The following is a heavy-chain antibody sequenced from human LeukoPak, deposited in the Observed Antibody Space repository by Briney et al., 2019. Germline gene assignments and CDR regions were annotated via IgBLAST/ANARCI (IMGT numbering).Heavy chain of an antibody. V-gene: IGHV4-59*01. CDR2: IYYSGST. J-gene: IGHJ3*02. CDR1: GGSISSYY. D-gene: IGHD4-17*01. Sequence: PSETLSLTCTVSGGSISSYYWSWIRQPPGKGLEWIGYIYYSGSTNYNPSLKSRVTISVDTSKNQFSLKLSSVTAADTAVYYCARPYDYGVRDAFDIWGQGTMVTVSS. CDR3: ARPYDYGVRDAFDI.